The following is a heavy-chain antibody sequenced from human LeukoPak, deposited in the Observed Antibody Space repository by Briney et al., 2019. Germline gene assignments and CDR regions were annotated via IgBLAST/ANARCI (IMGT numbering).Heavy chain of an antibody. D-gene: IGHD2-15*01. J-gene: IGHJ4*02. Sequence: GGSLRLSCVGSGFTLSDAWMSWVRQAPGKGLEWVGRIKSKSDGGTIDYAAPVKGRFTISRDDSRNTLYLQMNSLKTEDTAVYYCTTRRQDGWWGQGTLVTVS. V-gene: IGHV3-15*01. CDR1: GFTLSDAW. CDR3: TTRRQDGW. CDR2: IKSKSDGGTI.